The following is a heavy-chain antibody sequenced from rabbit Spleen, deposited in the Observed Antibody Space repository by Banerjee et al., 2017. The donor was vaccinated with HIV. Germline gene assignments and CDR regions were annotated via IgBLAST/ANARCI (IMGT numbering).Heavy chain of an antibody. CDR3: ARDTSSSFSSYGMDL. CDR1: GFDFSSYG. V-gene: IGHV1S47*01. Sequence: QEQLVESGGGLVQPGGSLKLSCKASGFDFSSYGVSWVRQAPGKGLEWIGYIDPVFGSAYYASWVNGRFSISRENTQNTVSLQLNSLTAADTATYFCARDTSSSFSSYGMDLWGPGTLVTVS. D-gene: IGHD1-1*01. CDR2: IDPVFGSA. J-gene: IGHJ6*01.